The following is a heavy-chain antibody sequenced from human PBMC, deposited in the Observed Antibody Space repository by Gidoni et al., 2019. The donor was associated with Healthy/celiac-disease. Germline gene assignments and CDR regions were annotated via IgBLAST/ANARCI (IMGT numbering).Heavy chain of an antibody. Sequence: EVQLVESGGGLVKPGGSLRLSCAASGFTFSSYSMNWVRQAPGKGLEWVSSISSSSSYRYYADSVKGRFTISRDNAKNSLYLQMNSLRAEDTAVYYCARVPAAAAVGMDVWGQGTTVTVSS. J-gene: IGHJ6*02. V-gene: IGHV3-21*01. D-gene: IGHD2-2*01. CDR3: ARVPAAAAVGMDV. CDR2: ISSSSSYR. CDR1: GFTFSSYS.